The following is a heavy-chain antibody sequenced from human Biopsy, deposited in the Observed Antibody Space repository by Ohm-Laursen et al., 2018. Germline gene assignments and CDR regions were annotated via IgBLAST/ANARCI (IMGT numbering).Heavy chain of an antibody. J-gene: IGHJ4*02. CDR2: INQAGTT. CDR3: GNEVHGRDY. V-gene: IGHV4-34*08. D-gene: IGHD2-15*01. CDR1: GKTFSDYQ. Sequence: SDTLSLTCAVFGKTFSDYQWSWIRQPPGKGLEWIGQINQAGTTNYNPSLKSRVSISADASKYEFFLRLTSVTAADTAVYLCGNEVHGRDYWGLGAQVTGSS.